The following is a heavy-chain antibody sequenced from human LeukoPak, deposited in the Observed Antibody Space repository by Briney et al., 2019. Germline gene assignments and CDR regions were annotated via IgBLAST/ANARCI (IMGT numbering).Heavy chain of an antibody. CDR3: ARDNSESFIDY. V-gene: IGHV4-59*12. CDR2: IHDSGNT. Sequence: SETLSLTCTVSGGSITSYYWSWIRQPPGKGLEWIGYIHDSGNTNSNASLKSRVTISVDKSKNQFSLKLRSVTAADTAVYYCARDNSESFIDYWGQGTLVTVSS. J-gene: IGHJ4*02. CDR1: GGSITSYY. D-gene: IGHD1-26*01.